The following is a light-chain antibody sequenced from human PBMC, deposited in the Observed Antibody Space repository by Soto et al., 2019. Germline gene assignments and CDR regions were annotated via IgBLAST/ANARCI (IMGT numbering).Light chain of an antibody. CDR3: QQRSKWPVT. Sequence: VVLTQSPATLSLSPGERATLSCRASQSISEFLAWYQQKPGQAPRLLIYDASNRATGTPARFSGSGSGTDFTLTISRLEAEDFALYYCQQRSKWPVTFGGGTKVEIK. V-gene: IGKV3-11*01. CDR1: QSISEF. CDR2: DAS. J-gene: IGKJ4*01.